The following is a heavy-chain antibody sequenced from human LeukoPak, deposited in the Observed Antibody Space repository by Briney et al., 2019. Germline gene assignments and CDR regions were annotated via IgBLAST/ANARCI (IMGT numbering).Heavy chain of an antibody. CDR3: AKEATYSSGWYGSGNWFDP. Sequence: PGGSLRLSCAASGFTFSSYAMSWVRQAPGKGLEWVSAIRGSGGSTYFADSVKGRFTISRDNSKNTLYLQMNSLRAEDTAVYYCAKEATYSSGWYGSGNWFDPWGQGTLVTVSS. CDR1: GFTFSSYA. J-gene: IGHJ5*02. V-gene: IGHV3-23*01. CDR2: IRGSGGST. D-gene: IGHD6-19*01.